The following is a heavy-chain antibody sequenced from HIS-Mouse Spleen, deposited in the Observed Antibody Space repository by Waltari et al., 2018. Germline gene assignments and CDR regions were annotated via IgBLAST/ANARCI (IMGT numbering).Heavy chain of an antibody. CDR3: ARGRSLTGAYFDY. D-gene: IGHD7-27*01. CDR2: INHSGST. Sequence: QVQLQQWGAGLLKPSETLSLTCAVYGGSFSGHYWSWIRQPPGKGLEWIGEINHSGSTNYNPSLKSRVTISVDTSKNQFSLKLSSVTAADTAVYYCARGRSLTGAYFDYWGQGTLVTVSS. J-gene: IGHJ4*02. CDR1: GGSFSGHY. V-gene: IGHV4-34*01.